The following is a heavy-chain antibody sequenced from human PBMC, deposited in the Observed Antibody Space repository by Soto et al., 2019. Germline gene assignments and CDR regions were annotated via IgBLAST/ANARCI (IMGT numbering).Heavy chain of an antibody. D-gene: IGHD2-2*01. J-gene: IGHJ5*02. V-gene: IGHV1-69*06. CDR3: ARESQDLEVEQVTVLGXFTWCDP. CDR1: GGTFSNYA. Sequence: SVKVSCKASGGTFSNYAISWVRQAPGQGLEWMGGSIPPFGTANYAQQFQGRLTITADKFTSTVYMELSSLRSEDTAVYYCARESQDLEVEQVTVLGXFTWCDPWGPGXLXT. CDR2: SIPPFGTA.